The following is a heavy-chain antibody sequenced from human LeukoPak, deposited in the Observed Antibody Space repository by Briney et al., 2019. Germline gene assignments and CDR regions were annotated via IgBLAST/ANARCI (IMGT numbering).Heavy chain of an antibody. V-gene: IGHV3-66*01. D-gene: IGHD2-2*02. CDR3: AREGLGIVVVPAAIKRSEDYYYYYMDV. J-gene: IGHJ6*03. Sequence: GGSLRLSCAASGFTFSSNYMSWVRQAPGKGLERVSVIYSGGSTYYADSVKGRFTISRDDAKNSLYLQMNSLRAEDTAVYYCAREGLGIVVVPAAIKRSEDYYYYYMDVWGKGTTVTVSS. CDR1: GFTFSSNY. CDR2: IYSGGST.